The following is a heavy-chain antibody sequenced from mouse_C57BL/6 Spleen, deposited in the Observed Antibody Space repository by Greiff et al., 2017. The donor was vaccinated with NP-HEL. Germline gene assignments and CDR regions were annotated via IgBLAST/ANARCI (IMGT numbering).Heavy chain of an antibody. V-gene: IGHV1-82*01. J-gene: IGHJ2*01. CDR2: IYPGDGDT. D-gene: IGHD1-1*01. CDR1: GYAFSSSW. CDR3: ARSYYYGSSHYCDY. Sequence: QVQLQQSGPELVKPGASVKISCKASGYAFSSSWMNWVKQRPGKGLEWIGRIYPGDGDTNYNGKFKGKATLTADKSSSTAYMQLSSLTSEDSAVYFCARSYYYGSSHYCDYWGQGTTLTVSS.